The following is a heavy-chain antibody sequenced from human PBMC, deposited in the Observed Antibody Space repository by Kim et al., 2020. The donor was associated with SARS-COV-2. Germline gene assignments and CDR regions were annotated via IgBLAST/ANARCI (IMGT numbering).Heavy chain of an antibody. CDR2: ISYDGSIK. J-gene: IGHJ4*02. Sequence: GGSLRLSCAASGFTFSSYGMHWVRQAPGKGLEWVAYISYDGSIKYYADSVKGRFTISRDNSKNTVYLQMNSLKTEDTAVYFCTKGRAAYGFHPEFDYWGQGTLVTVSS. CDR1: GFTFSSYG. D-gene: IGHD3-10*01. CDR3: TKGRAAYGFHPEFDY. V-gene: IGHV3-30*18.